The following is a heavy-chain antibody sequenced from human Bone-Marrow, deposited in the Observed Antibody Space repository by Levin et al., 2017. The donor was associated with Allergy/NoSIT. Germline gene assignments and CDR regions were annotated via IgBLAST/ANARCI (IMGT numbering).Heavy chain of an antibody. V-gene: IGHV3-15*07. D-gene: IGHD2-21*02. CDR2: IKGKTDGATT. Sequence: GSLRLSCAASGFTFSNAWINWVRQAPGKGLEWVGRIKGKTDGATTDYAAPVKGRFTISRDDSKNMVYLQMNSLKTEDTAVYYCSTVRYCTSGVCYSRYYYYYGMDVWGQGTTVTVSS. CDR3: STVRYCTSGVCYSRYYYYYGMDV. J-gene: IGHJ6*02. CDR1: GFTFSNAW.